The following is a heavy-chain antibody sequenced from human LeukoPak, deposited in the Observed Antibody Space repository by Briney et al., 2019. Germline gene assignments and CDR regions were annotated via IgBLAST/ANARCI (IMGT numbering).Heavy chain of an antibody. CDR2: ISWNSGSI. CDR1: GFTFDDYA. Sequence: PAGRSLRLSCAASGFTFDDYAMHWVRHAPGKGLEWVSGISWNSGSIGYAVSVKGRFTISRDNAKNSLYLQMNSLRAEDTALYYCAKGGHALDYWGQGTLVTVSS. J-gene: IGHJ4*02. V-gene: IGHV3-9*01. CDR3: AKGGHALDY. D-gene: IGHD2-8*01.